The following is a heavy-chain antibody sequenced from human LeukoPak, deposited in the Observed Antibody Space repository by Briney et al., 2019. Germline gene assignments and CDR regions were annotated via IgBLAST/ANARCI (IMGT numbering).Heavy chain of an antibody. CDR2: IRPDGSEK. J-gene: IGHJ5*02. Sequence: PGGSLRLSCAASGFTFSSYSMNWVRQAPGKGLEWVANIRPDGSEKYYVDSVKGRLTISRDNAKNSLFLQMNSLRGEDTAVYYCAREVIVGGSPDWFDPWGQGTLVTVSS. D-gene: IGHD3-22*01. CDR3: AREVIVGGSPDWFDP. CDR1: GFTFSSYS. V-gene: IGHV3-7*01.